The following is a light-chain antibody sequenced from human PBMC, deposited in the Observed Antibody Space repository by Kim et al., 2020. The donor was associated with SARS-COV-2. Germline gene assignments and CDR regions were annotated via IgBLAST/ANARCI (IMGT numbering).Light chain of an antibody. CDR2: AAS. J-gene: IGKJ2*01. V-gene: IGKV1-8*01. Sequence: AIRMTQSPSSFSASTGDRVTITCRASQGISSYLAWYQQKPGKAPKLLIYAASTLQSGVPSRFSGSGSGTDFTPTISCLQSEDFATYYCQQYYSYPYTFGQGTKLEI. CDR1: QGISSY. CDR3: QQYYSYPYT.